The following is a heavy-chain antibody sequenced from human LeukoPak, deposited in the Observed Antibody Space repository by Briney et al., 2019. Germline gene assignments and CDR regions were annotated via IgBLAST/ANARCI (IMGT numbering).Heavy chain of an antibody. CDR3: ARGLPYSSSWLDV. D-gene: IGHD6-13*01. CDR1: GSTFINFA. V-gene: IGHV3-48*01. J-gene: IGHJ6*02. Sequence: GGSLRLSSAASGSTFINFAMSWVRQAPGKGLEWVSYISSSSSTIYYADSVKGRFTISRDNAKNSLYLQMNSLRAEDTAVYYCARGLPYSSSWLDVWGQGTTVTVSS. CDR2: ISSSSSTI.